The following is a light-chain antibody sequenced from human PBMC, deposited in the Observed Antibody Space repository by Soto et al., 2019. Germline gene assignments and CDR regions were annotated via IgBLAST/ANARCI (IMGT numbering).Light chain of an antibody. Sequence: QSVLTQPPSASGTPGQTVIISCSGNSSNIGSNFVFWYSQLPGAAPTLLIYRNSKRPSGVPDRFSGSKSGTSASLAISGLRSEDEAHYYCAAWDDSLNGELFGGGTKLTVL. CDR1: SSNIGSNF. J-gene: IGLJ2*01. CDR2: RNS. V-gene: IGLV1-47*01. CDR3: AAWDDSLNGEL.